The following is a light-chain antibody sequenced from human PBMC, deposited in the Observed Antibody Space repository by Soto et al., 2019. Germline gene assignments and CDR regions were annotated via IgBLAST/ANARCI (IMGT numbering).Light chain of an antibody. V-gene: IGLV3-21*02. J-gene: IGLJ2*01. CDR3: QVWDSTTDHPV. CDR1: NIRSKS. CDR2: DDG. Sequence: SYELTQPPSVSVAPGQTASFTCGGNNIRSKSVHWYQQRPGQAPVLVVHDDGVRPSGIPERFSGSNSWNTATLTISRVEAGDEADYYCQVWDSTTDHPVFGGGTKLTVL.